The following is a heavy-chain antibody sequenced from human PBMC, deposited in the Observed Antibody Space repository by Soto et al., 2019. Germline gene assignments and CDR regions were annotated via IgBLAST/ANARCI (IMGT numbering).Heavy chain of an antibody. CDR1: GFTFSRSG. V-gene: IGHV3-48*01. J-gene: IGHJ6*03. CDR3: ARARAGYNMDV. Sequence: GGSLRLSCAGPGFTFSRSGMNCVRQALGKGLEWVAFISSSSSTIYYADSVKGRFTVSRDNAENSLYVQMNTLRVEDTAVYYCARARAGYNMDVWGKGTTVTVSS. CDR2: ISSSSSTI.